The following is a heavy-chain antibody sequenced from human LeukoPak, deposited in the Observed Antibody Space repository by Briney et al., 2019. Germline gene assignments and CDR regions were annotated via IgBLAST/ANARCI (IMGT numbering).Heavy chain of an antibody. Sequence: SETLSLTCAVYGGSFSGYYWSWTRQPPGKGLEWIGEINHSGSTNYNPSLKSRVTISVDTSKNQFSLKLSSVTAADTAVYYCAREASSSWFAPYLDYWGQGTLVTVSS. J-gene: IGHJ4*02. CDR3: AREASSSWFAPYLDY. V-gene: IGHV4-34*01. CDR1: GGSFSGYY. CDR2: INHSGST. D-gene: IGHD6-13*01.